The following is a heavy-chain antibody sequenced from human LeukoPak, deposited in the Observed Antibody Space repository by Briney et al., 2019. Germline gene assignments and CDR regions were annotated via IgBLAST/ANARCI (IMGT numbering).Heavy chain of an antibody. J-gene: IGHJ6*03. V-gene: IGHV4-59*01. CDR3: ARGPPLRYFDWSKPWTRNYYYYYYMDV. CDR2: IYYSGST. Sequence: SETLSLTCTVSGGSISSYYWSWIRQPPGKGLEWIGYIYYSGSTNYNPSLKSRVTISVDTSKNQFSLKLSSVTAADTAVYYCARGPPLRYFDWSKPWTRNYYYYYYMDVWGKGTTVTVSS. D-gene: IGHD3-9*01. CDR1: GGSISSYY.